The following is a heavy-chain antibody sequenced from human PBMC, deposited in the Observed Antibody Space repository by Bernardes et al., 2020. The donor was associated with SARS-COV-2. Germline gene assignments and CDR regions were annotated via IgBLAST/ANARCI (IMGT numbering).Heavy chain of an antibody. D-gene: IGHD3-3*01. Sequence: AGSLRLSCAASGFTFTNYCMSWVRQAPGKGLEWVAHIRQDGSEIYYMDPVKGRFTISRDNAKNSLYLQMNSLRAEDTAVYYCARESRSLHRLLSVWFDYWGQGTLVTVSS. V-gene: IGHV3-7*03. CDR2: IRQDGSEI. J-gene: IGHJ4*02. CDR1: GFTFTNYC. CDR3: ARESRSLHRLLSVWFDY.